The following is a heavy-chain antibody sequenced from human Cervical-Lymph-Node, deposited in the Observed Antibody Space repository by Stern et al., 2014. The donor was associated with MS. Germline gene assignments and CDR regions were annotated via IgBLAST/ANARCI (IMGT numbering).Heavy chain of an antibody. CDR3: ARNPPPDTDKTYYNYGMDV. J-gene: IGHJ6*02. Sequence: VQLVESGAEVKKPGASVKVSCKASGYTFTNYYIHWVRQAPGQGLEWMGLINPSDGYTGNARKVQGRVSMPRDTSTSTVYMELSSLRSEDTAVYYCARNPPPDTDKTYYNYGMDVWGQGTTVTVSS. CDR1: GYTFTNYY. D-gene: IGHD5-18*01. CDR2: INPSDGYT. V-gene: IGHV1-46*01.